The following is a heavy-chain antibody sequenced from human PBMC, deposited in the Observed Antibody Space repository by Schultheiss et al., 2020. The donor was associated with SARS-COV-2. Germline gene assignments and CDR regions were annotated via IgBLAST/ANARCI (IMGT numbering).Heavy chain of an antibody. V-gene: IGHV3-64*02. D-gene: IGHD5-18*01. CDR1: GFTFSSYA. Sequence: GGSLRLSCTASGFTFSSYAMHWVRQAPGKGLEYVSAISSNGGSTYYADSVKGRFTISRDNSKNTLYLQMGSLRAEDMAVYYCARGGYSYGFDYWGQGTLVTVSS. J-gene: IGHJ4*02. CDR2: ISSNGGST. CDR3: ARGGYSYGFDY.